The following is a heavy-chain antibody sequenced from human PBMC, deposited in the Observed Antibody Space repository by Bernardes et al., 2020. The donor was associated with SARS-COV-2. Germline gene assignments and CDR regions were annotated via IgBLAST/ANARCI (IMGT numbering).Heavy chain of an antibody. J-gene: IGHJ4*02. CDR1: GYSFSSYG. V-gene: IGHV1-18*01. Sequence: ASVKVSCKASGYSFSSYGIIWVRQAPGQGLEWMGWISVYNGNIEYAQKFQGRVTMTTDTSANTGYMDLRSLRSDDTAVYYCARESTPGLRAIGYWGQGTLVTVSS. CDR2: ISVYNGNI. CDR3: ARESTPGLRAIGY. D-gene: IGHD3-16*01.